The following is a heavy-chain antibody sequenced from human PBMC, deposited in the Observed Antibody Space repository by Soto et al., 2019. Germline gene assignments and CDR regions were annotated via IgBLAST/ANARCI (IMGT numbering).Heavy chain of an antibody. Sequence: GGSLRLSCTASGFTFSSYTMHWVRQAPGKGLECVAFISYDGSNKFYADFVKGRFTISRDNSKNTLYLQMNSLRAEDTAVYYCAKGRTTLTTWPWGQGTLVTVSS. CDR1: GFTFSSYT. D-gene: IGHD4-4*01. CDR3: AKGRTTLTTWP. J-gene: IGHJ5*02. V-gene: IGHV3-30*02. CDR2: ISYDGSNK.